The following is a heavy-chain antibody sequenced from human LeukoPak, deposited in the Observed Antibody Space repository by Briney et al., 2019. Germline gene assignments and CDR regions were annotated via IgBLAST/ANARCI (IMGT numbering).Heavy chain of an antibody. V-gene: IGHV3-23*01. CDR1: GFAFSSYA. CDR3: AKDKHSPNINHCFDP. D-gene: IGHD4-11*01. CDR2: ISGTGGST. J-gene: IGHJ5*02. Sequence: PGGSLRLSCAASGFAFSSYAMSWVRQAPGKGLEWVSGISGTGGSTYYADSVKGRFTISRDNSKNTLYLQMNSLRAEDTAVYYCAKDKHSPNINHCFDPWGQGTLVSVSS.